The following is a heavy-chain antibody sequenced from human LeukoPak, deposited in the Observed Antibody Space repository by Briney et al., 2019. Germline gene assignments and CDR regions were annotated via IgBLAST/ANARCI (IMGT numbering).Heavy chain of an antibody. D-gene: IGHD2-8*01. V-gene: IGHV4-34*01. J-gene: IGHJ5*02. CDR3: ARASYCSKTTCHNLSWFGP. Sequence: SETLSLTCTVFGGSFSDFYWSWIRQPPGKGLEWIGKINHSGSTTYNPSLKSRVTIPVDTSKNQFSLKLSSVTAADTAVYYCARASYCSKTTCHNLSWFGPWGQGTLVTVSS. CDR1: GGSFSDFY. CDR2: INHSGST.